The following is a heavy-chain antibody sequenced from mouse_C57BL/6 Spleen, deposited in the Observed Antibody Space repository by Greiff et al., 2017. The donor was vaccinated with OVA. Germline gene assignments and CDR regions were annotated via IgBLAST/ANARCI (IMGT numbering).Heavy chain of an antibody. D-gene: IGHD2-10*02. CDR2: SYPLSGSI. V-gene: IGHV1-62-2*01. CDR3: ARHGGYGNFDD. J-gene: IGHJ2*01. Sequence: VQLQQSGAELVKPGASVKLSCKASGYTFTEYTIHWVKQRSGQGLECTVLSYPLSGSINYNEKFKDKATLTADKSSSTVYMELSRLTSEDSAVYYCARHGGYGNFDDWGKGTTLTVSS. CDR1: GYTFTEYT.